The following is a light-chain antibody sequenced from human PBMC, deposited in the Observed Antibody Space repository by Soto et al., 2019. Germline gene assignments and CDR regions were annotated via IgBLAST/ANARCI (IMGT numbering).Light chain of an antibody. V-gene: IGKV3-20*01. Sequence: EIVLTQSPGTLSLSPGERATLSCRASQSVSSSYLAWYQQKPGQAPRLLIYGASSRATGIPDRFSGSGSGTDFTLTISSLEPEDFAVYYCQQYGSSPTFCGGTKVEIK. CDR2: GAS. CDR1: QSVSSSY. CDR3: QQYGSSPT. J-gene: IGKJ4*01.